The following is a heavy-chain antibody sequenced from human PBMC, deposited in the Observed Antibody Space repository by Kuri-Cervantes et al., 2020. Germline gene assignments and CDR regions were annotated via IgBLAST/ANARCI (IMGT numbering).Heavy chain of an antibody. D-gene: IGHD6-19*01. J-gene: IGHJ6*02. Sequence: GGSLRLSCAASGFTFSSYAMHRVRQAPGRGLEWVAIISYDGSNKYYADSVKGRFTISRDNSKNTLYLQMNSLRAEDTAVYYCAKAKQWLVLCMDVWGQGTTVTVSS. CDR3: AKAKQWLVLCMDV. V-gene: IGHV3-30*04. CDR2: ISYDGSNK. CDR1: GFTFSSYA.